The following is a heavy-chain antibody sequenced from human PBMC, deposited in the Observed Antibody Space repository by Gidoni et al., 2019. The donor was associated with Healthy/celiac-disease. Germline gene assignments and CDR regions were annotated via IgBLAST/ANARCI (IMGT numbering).Heavy chain of an antibody. CDR3: ARGGEYYYYMDV. V-gene: IGHV3-30*02. CDR1: GFTFSDYG. CDR2: IRYDGSNK. J-gene: IGHJ6*03. Sequence: VQLVESGGGVVQPGGSLRLSCSASGFTFSDYGRHWVRQAPGKGLEWGAYIRYDGSNKYYADSVKGRFNISRDNSKNTLYLQMNSLRAEDTAVYYCARGGEYYYYMDVWGKGTTVTVSS.